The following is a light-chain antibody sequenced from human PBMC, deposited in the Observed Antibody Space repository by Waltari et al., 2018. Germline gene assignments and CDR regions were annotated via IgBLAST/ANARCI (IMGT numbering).Light chain of an antibody. CDR3: CSYAGSGTWV. CDR1: SRDVGSYNY. Sequence: QSALTQPASVSGSPGQSITISCTGTSRDVGSYNYVPWYQQHPGKAPKVMIYEGSKRPSGVSNRFSGSKSGNTASLTISGLQAEDEADYYCCSYAGSGTWVFGGGTKLTVL. V-gene: IGLV2-23*01. J-gene: IGLJ3*02. CDR2: EGS.